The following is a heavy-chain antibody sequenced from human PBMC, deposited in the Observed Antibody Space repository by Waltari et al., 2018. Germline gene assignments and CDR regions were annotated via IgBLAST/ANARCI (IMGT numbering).Heavy chain of an antibody. D-gene: IGHD6-19*01. CDR2: IYYGGNT. CDR1: GDSISPPNYH. CDR3: ARATRSSGWPNYFDS. J-gene: IGHJ4*02. Sequence: QLQLQESGPGLVKPSETLSLPCTVSGDSISPPNYHWVWIRQPPGQGLEWIATIYYGGNTLYNPSLQSRATISIDTSKNLFSLRLTSVTAADTAVFYCARATRSSGWPNYFDSWGQGTLVTVSS. V-gene: IGHV4-39*07.